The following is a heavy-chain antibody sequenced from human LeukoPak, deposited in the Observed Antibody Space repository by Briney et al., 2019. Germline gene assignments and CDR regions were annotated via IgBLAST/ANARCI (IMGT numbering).Heavy chain of an antibody. D-gene: IGHD5-18*01. J-gene: IGHJ4*02. V-gene: IGHV4-34*01. CDR3: ARDRSDTAMVTGFDY. Sequence: PSETLSLTCAVYGGSFSGYYWSWIRQPPGKGLEWIGEINHSGSTNYNPSLKSRVTISVDTSKNQFSLKLSSVTAADTAVYYCARDRSDTAMVTGFDYWGQGTLVTVSS. CDR1: GGSFSGYY. CDR2: INHSGST.